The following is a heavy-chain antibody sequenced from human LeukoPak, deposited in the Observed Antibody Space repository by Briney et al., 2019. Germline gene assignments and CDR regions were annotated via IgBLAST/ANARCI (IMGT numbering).Heavy chain of an antibody. CDR2: ISWNSGSI. V-gene: IGHV3-9*01. J-gene: IGHJ6*02. CDR3: AKGRGGDSFFRYYYGMDV. CDR1: GFTFDDYA. D-gene: IGHD4-17*01. Sequence: PGGSLRLSCAASGFTFDDYAMHWVRQAPGKGLEWVSGISWNSGSIGYADSVKGRFTISRDNAKNSLYLQMNSLRAEDTALYYCAKGRGGDSFFRYYYGMDVWGQGTTVTVSS.